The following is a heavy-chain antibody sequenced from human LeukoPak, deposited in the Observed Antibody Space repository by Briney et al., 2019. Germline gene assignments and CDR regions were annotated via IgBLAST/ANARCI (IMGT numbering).Heavy chain of an antibody. D-gene: IGHD4-23*01. CDR2: INWNGGST. Sequence: GGSLRLSCAASGFTFDDYGMSWVRQAPGKGLEWVSGINWNGGSTGYADSEKGRFTISRDNAQNSLYLQMNSLRAEDTALYYCARERYGGNSAYYFDYWGQGTLVTVSS. J-gene: IGHJ4*02. CDR1: GFTFDDYG. CDR3: ARERYGGNSAYYFDY. V-gene: IGHV3-20*04.